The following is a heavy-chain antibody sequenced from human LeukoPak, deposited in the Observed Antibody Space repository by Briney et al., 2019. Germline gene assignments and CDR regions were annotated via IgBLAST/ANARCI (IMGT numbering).Heavy chain of an antibody. J-gene: IGHJ4*02. CDR1: RFTFSNYS. Sequence: GALRLSCAASRFTFSNYSMNWVRQAPGKGLEWVSSISRGGGHIYYADSVKGRFTISRDNARNSLYLQMNSLRAEDTAIYYCARVDAALDYWGQGTLVTVSS. D-gene: IGHD6-6*01. CDR3: ARVDAALDY. V-gene: IGHV3-21*01. CDR2: ISRGGGHI.